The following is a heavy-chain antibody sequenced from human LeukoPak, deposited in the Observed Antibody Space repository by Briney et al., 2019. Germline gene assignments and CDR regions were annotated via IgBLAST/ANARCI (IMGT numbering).Heavy chain of an antibody. CDR3: AKAGKTFDY. CDR1: GFTFSSYA. V-gene: IGHV3-23*01. Sequence: GGSLRLSCAASGFTFSSYAMSWVRQAPGKGLEWVSLISGAGTSTYYADSVKGRFTISRDNAKNSLYLQMNSLRAEDTAVYYCAKAGKTFDYWGQGTLATVSS. J-gene: IGHJ4*02. D-gene: IGHD3-10*01. CDR2: ISGAGTST.